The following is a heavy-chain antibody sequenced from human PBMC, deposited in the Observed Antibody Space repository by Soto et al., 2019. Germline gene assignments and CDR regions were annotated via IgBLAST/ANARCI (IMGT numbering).Heavy chain of an antibody. D-gene: IGHD5-12*01. J-gene: IGHJ6*02. V-gene: IGHV1-69*06. CDR1: GGTFSSYA. CDR3: ARDLPASTVEDGYNYYYGMDV. CDR2: IIPIFGTA. Sequence: SVKVSCKASGGTFSSYAISWVRQAPGQGLEWMGGIIPIFGTANYAQKFQGRVTITADKSTSTAYMELSSLRSEDTAVYYCARDLPASTVEDGYNYYYGMDVWGQGTTVTVSS.